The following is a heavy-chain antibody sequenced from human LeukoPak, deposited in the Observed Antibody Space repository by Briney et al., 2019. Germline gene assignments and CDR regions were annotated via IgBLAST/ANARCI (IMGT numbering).Heavy chain of an antibody. CDR2: IYYSGST. J-gene: IGHJ4*02. D-gene: IGHD2-21*02. Sequence: SETLSLTCTVSGGSISSYYWSWIRQPPGKGLEWIGYIYYSGSTNYNPSLKSRVTISVDTSKNQFSLKLSSVTAADTAVYYCARFMPTNHYCTGDCYIDYWGRGTLVTVSS. V-gene: IGHV4-59*01. CDR1: GGSISSYY. CDR3: ARFMPTNHYCTGDCYIDY.